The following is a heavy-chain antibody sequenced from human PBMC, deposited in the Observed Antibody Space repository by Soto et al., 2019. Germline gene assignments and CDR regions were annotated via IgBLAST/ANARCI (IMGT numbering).Heavy chain of an antibody. Sequence: SVKVSCKASGGTFSSYAISWVRQAPGQGLEWMGGIIPIFGTANYAQKFQGRVTITADKSTSTAYMELSSLRSEDTAVYYCARDAHCTNGVCRPYYFDYWREGTLFPVSP. J-gene: IGHJ4*02. D-gene: IGHD2-8*01. CDR1: GGTFSSYA. CDR2: IIPIFGTA. CDR3: ARDAHCTNGVCRPYYFDY. V-gene: IGHV1-69*06.